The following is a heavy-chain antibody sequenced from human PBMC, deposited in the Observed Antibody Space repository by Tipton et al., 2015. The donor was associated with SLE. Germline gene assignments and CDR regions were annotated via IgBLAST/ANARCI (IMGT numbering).Heavy chain of an antibody. CDR2: TIPMFDTT. J-gene: IGHJ6*02. CDR1: GGTFSSYA. Sequence: QSGAEVKKPGSSVKVSCKATGGTFSSYAISWVRQAPGQGLEWMGGTIPMFDTTDSAQNFQGRVTITADESTSTAYMELSSLRSDDTAVYYCARDVPAAILYSYYNAMDVWGQGPTVTVSS. D-gene: IGHD2-2*01. V-gene: IGHV1-69*01. CDR3: ARDVPAAILYSYYNAMDV.